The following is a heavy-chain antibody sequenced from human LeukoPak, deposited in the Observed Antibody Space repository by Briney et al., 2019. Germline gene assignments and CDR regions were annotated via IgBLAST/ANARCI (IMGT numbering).Heavy chain of an antibody. J-gene: IGHJ4*02. D-gene: IGHD3-3*01. V-gene: IGHV3-30*04. CDR1: GFTFSSYA. Sequence: RSLRLSCAASGFTFSSYAMHWVRQAPGKGLEWVAVISYNGSNKYYADSVRGRFTISRDNSNNTLYLQMNSLRAEDTAVYYCARLKTYYAFWNVFDYWGQGTLVTVSS. CDR3: ARLKTYYAFWNVFDY. CDR2: ISYNGSNK.